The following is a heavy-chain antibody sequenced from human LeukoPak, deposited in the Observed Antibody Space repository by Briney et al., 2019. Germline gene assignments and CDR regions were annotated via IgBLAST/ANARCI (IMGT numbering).Heavy chain of an antibody. CDR1: GFTFSNDW. D-gene: IGHD6-6*01. V-gene: IGHV3-74*03. Sequence: GGSLSLSCAASGFTFSNDWMHWGRQTPGKGLGGVSRISSDGSSTTYADSVKGRFTISRDNAKNTLYLQMNNLRAEDTAMYYCARDQRVTGRPDIDYWGQGTLVIVSS. J-gene: IGHJ4*02. CDR2: ISSDGSST. CDR3: ARDQRVTGRPDIDY.